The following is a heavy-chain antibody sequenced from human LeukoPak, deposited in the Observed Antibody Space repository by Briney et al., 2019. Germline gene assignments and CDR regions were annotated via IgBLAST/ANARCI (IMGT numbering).Heavy chain of an antibody. CDR1: GGSISSYY. CDR3: AGYYSSGWYYFDY. Sequence: PSETLSLTCTVSGGSISSYYWSWIRQPPGKGLEWIGYIYYSGSTNYNPSLKSRVTISVDTSKNQFSLKLSSVTAADTAVYYCAGYYSSGWYYFDYWGQGTLVTVSS. J-gene: IGHJ4*02. V-gene: IGHV4-59*12. D-gene: IGHD6-19*01. CDR2: IYYSGST.